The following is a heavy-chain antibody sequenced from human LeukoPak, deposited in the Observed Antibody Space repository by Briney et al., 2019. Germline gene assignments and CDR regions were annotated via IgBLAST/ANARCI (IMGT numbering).Heavy chain of an antibody. V-gene: IGHV4-59*01. CDR2: IYYSGST. D-gene: IGHD2-15*01. J-gene: IGHJ4*02. Sequence: PSETLSLTCTVSGGSISSYYWSWTRQPPGKGLEWIGYIYYSGSTNYNPSLKSRVTISVDTSKNQFSLKLSSVTAADTAVYYCARSGYCSGGSCFFYFDYWGQGTLVTVSS. CDR3: ARSGYCSGGSCFFYFDY. CDR1: GGSISSYY.